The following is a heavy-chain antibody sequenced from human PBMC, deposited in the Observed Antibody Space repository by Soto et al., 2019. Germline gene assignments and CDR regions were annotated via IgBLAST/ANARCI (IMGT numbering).Heavy chain of an antibody. J-gene: IGHJ6*03. CDR3: ARRGSTAPYYYYYMDV. CDR2: TYYRSKWYN. CDR1: GDSVSSNSAA. V-gene: IGHV6-1*01. Sequence: SQTLSLTCAISGDSVSSNSAAWNWIRQSPSRGLEWLGRTYYRSKWYNDYAVSVKSRITINPDTSKNQFSLQLDSVTPEDTAVCYCARRGSTAPYYYYYMDVWGKGTTVTVSS. D-gene: IGHD3-10*01.